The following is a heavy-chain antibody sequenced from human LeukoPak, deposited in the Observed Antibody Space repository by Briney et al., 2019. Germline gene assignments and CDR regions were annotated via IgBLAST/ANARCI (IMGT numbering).Heavy chain of an antibody. CDR3: ALVAAAGKVDY. CDR1: GYSISSGYY. D-gene: IGHD6-13*01. CDR2: IYNSGST. V-gene: IGHV4-38-2*02. Sequence: PSETLSLTCTVSGYSISSGYYWGWIRQSPGKGLEWIGSIYNSGSTYYNPSLKSRVTISVDTSKNQFSLKLSSVTAADTAVYYCALVAAAGKVDYWGQGTLVTVSS. J-gene: IGHJ4*02.